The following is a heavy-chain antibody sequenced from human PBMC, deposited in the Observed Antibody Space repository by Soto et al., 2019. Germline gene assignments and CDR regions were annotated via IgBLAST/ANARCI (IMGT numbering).Heavy chain of an antibody. Sequence: QVQLVESGGGVVQPGRSLRLSCAASGFTFSSYGMHWVRQAPGKGLEWVAVIWYDGSNKYYADSVKGRFTNSRDNSKNTLYLKMNSLRAEDTAVYYCARESRMAFDLWGRGTLVTVSS. CDR3: ARESRMAFDL. CDR1: GFTFSSYG. J-gene: IGHJ2*01. CDR2: IWYDGSNK. V-gene: IGHV3-33*01. D-gene: IGHD2-15*01.